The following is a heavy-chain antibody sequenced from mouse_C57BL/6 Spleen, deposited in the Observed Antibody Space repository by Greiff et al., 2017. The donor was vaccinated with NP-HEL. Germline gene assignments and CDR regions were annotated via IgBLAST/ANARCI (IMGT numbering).Heavy chain of an antibody. V-gene: IGHV3-1*01. J-gene: IGHJ3*01. CDR2: ISYSGST. Sequence: QSGPGMVKPSQSLSLPCTVTGYSITSGYDWHWIRHFPGNKLEWMGYISYSGSTNYNPSLKSRISITHDTSKNHFFLKLNSVTTEDTATYYCARDKGGGFAYWGQGTLVTVSA. CDR3: ARDKGGGFAY. CDR1: GYSITSGYD.